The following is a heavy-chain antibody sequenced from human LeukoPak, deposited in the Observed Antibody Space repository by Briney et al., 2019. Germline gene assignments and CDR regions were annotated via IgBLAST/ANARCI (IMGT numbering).Heavy chain of an antibody. D-gene: IGHD4-17*01. J-gene: IGHJ3*02. V-gene: IGHV3-23*01. CDR3: ARDPNGDYVGAFEM. CDR2: IRSGGGGT. Sequence: QTGGSLRLSCAASGFTFSSYAMIWVRQAPGRGLEWVSGIRSGGGGTLYADSVKGRFTISRDTSKNTLFLQMNNMRAEDTAVYYCARDPNGDYVGAFEMWGPRTKVTLS. CDR1: GFTFSSYA.